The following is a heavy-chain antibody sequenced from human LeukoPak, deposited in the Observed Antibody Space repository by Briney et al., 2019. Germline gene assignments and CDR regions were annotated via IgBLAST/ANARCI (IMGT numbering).Heavy chain of an antibody. V-gene: IGHV1-69*04. CDR1: GGTFSSYA. D-gene: IGHD2-15*01. CDR3: ASLGLAGTVVGLDY. Sequence: GSSVKVSCKASGGTFSSYAMSWVRQAPGQGLEWMGRIIPILGIANYAQKVQGRVTITADKSTSTAYMELSSLRSEDTAVYYCASLGLAGTVVGLDYWGQGTLVTVSS. J-gene: IGHJ4*02. CDR2: IIPILGIA.